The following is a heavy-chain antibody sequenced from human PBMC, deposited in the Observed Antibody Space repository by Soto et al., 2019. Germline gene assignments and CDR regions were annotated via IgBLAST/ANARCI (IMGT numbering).Heavy chain of an antibody. Sequence: QLQLQESGPGLVKPSETLPLTCPVSGGSISSSSYYWGWIRQPPGKGLEWIGSIYYSGSTYYNPSLKSRVTICVETSMSRFSLKLGSVTATDTAVYYCARDCYCYGSGSYDYWGQGTLVT. CDR1: GGSISSSSYY. D-gene: IGHD3-10*01. V-gene: IGHV4-39*01. J-gene: IGHJ4*02. CDR2: IYYSGST. CDR3: ARDCYCYGSGSYDY.